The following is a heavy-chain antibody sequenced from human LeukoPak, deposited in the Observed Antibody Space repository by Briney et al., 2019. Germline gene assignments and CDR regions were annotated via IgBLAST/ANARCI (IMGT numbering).Heavy chain of an antibody. Sequence: SETLSLTCAVYGGSFSAHYCSWIRQPPGKGLEWIGEVNHRGDTNYNPSLESRVTMSVDTSKNHFSLKLTSVTAADTAVYYCRVSRYYFDYWGQGALVTVSS. CDR3: RVSRYYFDY. CDR1: GGSFSAHY. V-gene: IGHV4-34*01. CDR2: VNHRGDT. D-gene: IGHD5/OR15-5a*01. J-gene: IGHJ4*02.